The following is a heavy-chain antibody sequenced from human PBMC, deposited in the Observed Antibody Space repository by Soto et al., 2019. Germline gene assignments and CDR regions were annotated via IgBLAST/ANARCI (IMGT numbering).Heavy chain of an antibody. J-gene: IGHJ6*02. V-gene: IGHV1-8*01. CDR3: AREVHCISTSCSYYYYYYGMDV. CDR1: GYTFTRYD. CDR2: MNPNSGNT. D-gene: IGHD2-2*01. Sequence: ASVKVSCKASGYTFTRYDINWVRQATGQGVEWMGWMNPNSGNTGYAQKFQGRVTMTRNTSISTAYMELSSLRSEDTAVYYCAREVHCISTSCSYYYYYYGMDVWGQGTTVTVSS.